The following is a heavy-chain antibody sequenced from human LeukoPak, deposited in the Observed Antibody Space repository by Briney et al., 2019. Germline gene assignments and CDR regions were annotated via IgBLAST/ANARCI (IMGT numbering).Heavy chain of an antibody. D-gene: IGHD4-17*01. V-gene: IGHV4-30-4*01. Sequence: PSETLSLTCTVSGGSISSGDYYWSWIRQPPGKGLEWIGYIYYSGSTYYNPSLKSRVTISVDTSKNQFSLKLSPVTAADTAVYYCARAQTTVTCFDYWGQGTLVTVSS. CDR2: IYYSGST. CDR1: GGSISSGDYY. CDR3: ARAQTTVTCFDY. J-gene: IGHJ4*02.